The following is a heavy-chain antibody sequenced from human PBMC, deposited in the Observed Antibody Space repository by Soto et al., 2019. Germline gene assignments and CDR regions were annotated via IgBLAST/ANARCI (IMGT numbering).Heavy chain of an antibody. J-gene: IGHJ4*02. D-gene: IGHD3-22*01. CDR3: AADPWAYYDSSGLGYPPFDY. CDR1: GFTFTSSA. CDR2: IVVGSGNT. Sequence: ASVKVSCKASGFTFTSSAVQWVRQARGQRLEWIGWIVVGSGNTNYAQKFQERVTITRDMSTSTAYMELSSLRSEDTAVYYCAADPWAYYDSSGLGYPPFDYWGQGTLVTVSS. V-gene: IGHV1-58*01.